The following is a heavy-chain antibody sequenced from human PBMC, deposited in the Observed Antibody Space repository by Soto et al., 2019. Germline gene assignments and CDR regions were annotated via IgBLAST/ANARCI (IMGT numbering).Heavy chain of an antibody. J-gene: IGHJ4*02. CDR3: ARGGSGWYPFDY. CDR1: GGSINIGGYY. V-gene: IGHV4-39*07. Sequence: TSETLSLTCTVSGGSINIGGYYWVWIRQPPGKGLEWIGSISYSGNTYNSPSLQHRVIISIDTSKNQFSLKLSSVTAADTAVYYCARGGSGWYPFDYWGQGTLVTVSS. D-gene: IGHD6-19*01. CDR2: ISYSGNT.